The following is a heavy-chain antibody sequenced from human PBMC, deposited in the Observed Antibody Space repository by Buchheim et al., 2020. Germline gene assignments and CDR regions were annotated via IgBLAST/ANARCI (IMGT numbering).Heavy chain of an antibody. CDR2: IGTAGDT. D-gene: IGHD3-3*01. V-gene: IGHV3-13*01. CDR1: GFTFSSYD. Sequence: EVQLVESGGGLVQPGGSLRLSCAASGFTFSSYDMHWVRQATGKGLEWVSAIGTAGDTYYPGSVKGRFTISRENAKNSLYLQMNSLRAGDTAVYYCARGRYYDFWSGYSENLFDYWGQGTL. J-gene: IGHJ4*02. CDR3: ARGRYYDFWSGYSENLFDY.